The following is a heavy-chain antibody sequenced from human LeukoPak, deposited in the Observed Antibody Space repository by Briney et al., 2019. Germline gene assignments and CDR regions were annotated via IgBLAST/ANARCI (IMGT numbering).Heavy chain of an antibody. CDR1: GFSFSSYW. CDR3: AKEGGHDFWSGYVYYYYMDA. Sequence: GGSLRLSCAASGFSFSSYWMSWVRQAPGKGLEWVAIIKHDGSENYYVDSVRGRFSISRDNAKNSLFLQMNTLRAEDTAIYYCAKEGGHDFWSGYVYYYYMDAWGKGTTVTVSS. V-gene: IGHV3-7*01. J-gene: IGHJ6*03. D-gene: IGHD3-3*01. CDR2: IKHDGSEN.